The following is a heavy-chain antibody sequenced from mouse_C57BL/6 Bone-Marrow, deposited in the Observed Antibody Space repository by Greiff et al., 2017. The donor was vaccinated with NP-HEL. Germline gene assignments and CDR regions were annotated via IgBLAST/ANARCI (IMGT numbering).Heavy chain of an antibody. CDR2: IDPETGGT. J-gene: IGHJ3*01. CDR3: TRSHYYGSSYFWFAY. CDR1: GYTFTDYE. V-gene: IGHV1-15*01. Sequence: QVQLQQSGAELVRPGASVTLSCKASGYTFTDYEMHWVKQTPVHGLEWIGAIDPETGGTAYNQKFKGKAILTADKSSSTAYMELRSLTSEDSAVYYGTRSHYYGSSYFWFAYWGQGTLVTVSA. D-gene: IGHD1-1*01.